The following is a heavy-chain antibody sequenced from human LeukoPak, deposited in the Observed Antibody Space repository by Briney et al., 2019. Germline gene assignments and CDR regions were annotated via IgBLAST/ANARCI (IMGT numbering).Heavy chain of an antibody. J-gene: IGHJ5*02. D-gene: IGHD3-10*01. CDR3: ARGGRGRNWFDP. CDR2: TNPNSGNT. CDR1: GYTFTSYD. V-gene: IGHV1-8*03. Sequence: ASVKVSCKASGYTFTSYDINWVRQATGQGLEWMGWTNPNSGNTGYAQKFQGRVTITRNTSISTAYMELSSLRSEDTAVYYCARGGRGRNWFDPWGQGTLVTVSS.